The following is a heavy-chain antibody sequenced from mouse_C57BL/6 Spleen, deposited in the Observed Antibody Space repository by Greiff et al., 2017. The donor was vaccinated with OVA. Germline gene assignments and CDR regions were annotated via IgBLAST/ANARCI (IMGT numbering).Heavy chain of an antibody. Sequence: QVQLKQSGAELVRPGTSVKVSCKASGYAFTNYLIEWVKQRPGQGLEWIGVINPGSGGTNYNEKFKGKATLTADKSSSTAYMQLSSLTSEDSAVYFCASIDYYGSSPYYAMDYWGQGTSVTVSS. CDR3: ASIDYYGSSPYYAMDY. J-gene: IGHJ4*01. CDR2: INPGSGGT. V-gene: IGHV1-54*01. CDR1: GYAFTNYL. D-gene: IGHD1-1*01.